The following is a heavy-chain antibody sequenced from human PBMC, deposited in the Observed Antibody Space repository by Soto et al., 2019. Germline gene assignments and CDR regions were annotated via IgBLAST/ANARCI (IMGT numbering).Heavy chain of an antibody. CDR2: ISSSSNTI. D-gene: IGHD3-22*01. CDR3: ARAPYYYDNSGLYFDY. Sequence: PGGSLRLSCAASGFTFSNYSMNWVRQAPGKGLEWVSYISSSSNTIYYADSVKGRFTISRDNAKNSLYLQMNSLRAEDTAVYYCARAPYYYDNSGLYFDYWGQGTLVTVSS. V-gene: IGHV3-48*01. J-gene: IGHJ4*02. CDR1: GFTFSNYS.